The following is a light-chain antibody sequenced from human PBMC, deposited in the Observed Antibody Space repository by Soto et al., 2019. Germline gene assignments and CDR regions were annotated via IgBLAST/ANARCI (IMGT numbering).Light chain of an antibody. CDR2: KAS. J-gene: IGKJ1*01. CDR1: QSISNW. CDR3: QQYNNS. V-gene: IGKV1-5*03. Sequence: DSPMTQSPSTLCASIGGRVTIACRASQSISNWLAWYQQKPGKAPKLLIYKASILESGVPSRFSGSGSGTEFTLTISSLQPDDFATYYCQQYNNSFGQGTKVDI.